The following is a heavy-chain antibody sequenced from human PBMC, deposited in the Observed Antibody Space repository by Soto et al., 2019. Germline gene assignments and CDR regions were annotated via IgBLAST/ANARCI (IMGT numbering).Heavy chain of an antibody. J-gene: IGHJ6*02. CDR3: ARGGAASYLYHGIEV. Sequence: QVQLQESGPGLVKPSQTLSLTCTVSGGSISSGGYFWSWIRQHPGKGLEWIGFIYYSGSTYYNPSLKRRVSKSVKPAKDPFSPEPDLVACAGKARYLLARGGAASYLYHGIEVLGQGDTV. D-gene: IGHD6-13*01. V-gene: IGHV4-31*03. CDR1: GGSISSGGYF. CDR2: IYYSGST.